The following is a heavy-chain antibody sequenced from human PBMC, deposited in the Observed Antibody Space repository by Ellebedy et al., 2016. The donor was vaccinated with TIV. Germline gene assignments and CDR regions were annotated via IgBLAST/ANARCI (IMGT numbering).Heavy chain of an antibody. CDR1: GLSFRTYA. D-gene: IGHD3-22*01. CDR3: ASGPRSDYYDTSGYYYPFDY. J-gene: IGHJ4*02. CDR2: ISSSGREK. V-gene: IGHV3-30*04. Sequence: GESLKISXGASGLSFRTYAMHWVRQAPGKGLDWVAVISSSGREKYYTDSVEGRFTISRDNSKNTLYLQMNSLRAEDTAVYLCASGPRSDYYDTSGYYYPFDYWGQGTLVTVSS.